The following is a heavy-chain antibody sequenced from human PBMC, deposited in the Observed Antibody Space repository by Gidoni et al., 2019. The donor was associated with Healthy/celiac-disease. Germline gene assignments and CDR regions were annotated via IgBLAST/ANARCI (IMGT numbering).Heavy chain of an antibody. D-gene: IGHD1-7*01. V-gene: IGHV4-30-4*01. J-gene: IGHJ5*02. CDR2: IYYSGST. Sequence: QVQLQESGPGLVKPSQTLSLTCTVSGGSISSGDYYWSWIRQPPGKGLEWIGYIYYSGSTYYNPSLKSRVTISVDTSKNQFSLKLSSVTAADTAVYYCASSANYNWNYVSGWFDPWGQGTLVTVSS. CDR1: GGSISSGDYY. CDR3: ASSANYNWNYVSGWFDP.